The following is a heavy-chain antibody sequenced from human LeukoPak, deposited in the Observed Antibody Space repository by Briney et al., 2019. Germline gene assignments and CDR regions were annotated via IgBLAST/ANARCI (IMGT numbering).Heavy chain of an antibody. J-gene: IGHJ4*02. CDR1: GFTFSGHW. CDR3: TRDRSRAEDD. D-gene: IGHD1-14*01. CDR2: INQGGSDK. Sequence: PGGSLRLSCAASGFTFSGHWMSWVRQAPGKGLEGVANINQGGSDKYYVDSVKGRFTISRDNADNLLYLQMNSLRGEDTAVYYCTRDRSRAEDDWGQGTLVTVSS. V-gene: IGHV3-7*01.